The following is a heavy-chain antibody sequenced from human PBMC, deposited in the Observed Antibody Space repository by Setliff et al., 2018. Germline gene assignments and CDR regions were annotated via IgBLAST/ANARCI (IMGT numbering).Heavy chain of an antibody. V-gene: IGHV4-34*01. J-gene: IGHJ4*02. CDR1: GGSFSGYY. Sequence: PSETLSLTCAVYGGSFSGYYWSWIRQPPGKGLEWIGEINHSGSTNYNPSLKSRVTISVDTSKNQFSLKLSSVTAADTAVYYCARARYVFWSGSIDYWGQGTLVTVSS. D-gene: IGHD3-3*01. CDR3: ARARYVFWSGSIDY. CDR2: INHSGST.